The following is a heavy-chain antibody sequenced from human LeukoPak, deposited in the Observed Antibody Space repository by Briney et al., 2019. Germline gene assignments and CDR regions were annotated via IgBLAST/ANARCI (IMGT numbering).Heavy chain of an antibody. D-gene: IGHD5-18*01. CDR2: IRHSGST. V-gene: IGHV4-34*01. J-gene: IGHJ4*02. Sequence: ESLRLSCAASGFTVSSNYMSWVRQAPGKGLEWIGEIRHSGSTNYNPSLKSRVTISVDTSKNQFSLKLSSVTAADTAVYYCARASRDTALAKYYFDYWGQGTPVTVSS. CDR1: GFTVSSNY. CDR3: ARASRDTALAKYYFDY.